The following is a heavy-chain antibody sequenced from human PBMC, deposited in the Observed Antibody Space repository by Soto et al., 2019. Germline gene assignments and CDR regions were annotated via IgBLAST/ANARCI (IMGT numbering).Heavy chain of an antibody. Sequence: PGGSLRLSCAASGFTFSSHWMHWVRQAPGKGLVWVARINRDGSGATYADSVKGRVALSRDNAKNTLYLQMNSLRAEDTAVYYCARDLNLWVVDYWGQGALVTVSS. CDR3: ARDLNLWVVDY. V-gene: IGHV3-74*01. CDR1: GFTFSSHW. CDR2: INRDGSGA. D-gene: IGHD2-21*01. J-gene: IGHJ4*02.